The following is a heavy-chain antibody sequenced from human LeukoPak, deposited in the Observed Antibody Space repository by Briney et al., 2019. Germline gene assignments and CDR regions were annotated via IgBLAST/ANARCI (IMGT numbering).Heavy chain of an antibody. CDR1: GGSISGYY. CDR2: IYYSGRT. Sequence: PSETLSLTCTVSGGSISGYYWSRIRQPPGKGLEWIGYIYYSGRTNYSPSLESRVTISVDTSRSQFSLQLSSVTAADTAVYYCARTYCSSTSCYLFHFDYWGQGILVTVSS. D-gene: IGHD2-2*01. CDR3: ARTYCSSTSCYLFHFDY. J-gene: IGHJ4*02. V-gene: IGHV4-59*01.